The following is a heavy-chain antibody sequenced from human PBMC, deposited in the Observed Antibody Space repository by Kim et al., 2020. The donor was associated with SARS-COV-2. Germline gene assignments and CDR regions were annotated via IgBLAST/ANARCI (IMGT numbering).Heavy chain of an antibody. CDR1: GFTFSVYS. Sequence: GGSLRLSCAASGFTFSVYSMNWVRQAPGKGLEWVSFISGGGTHYADSVRGRFTISRDDAKNSLFLQMNSLRAEDTAVYYCVRDHNWAFDFWGQGHLVTVS. V-gene: IGHV3-48*04. D-gene: IGHD1-1*01. CDR2: ISGGGT. J-gene: IGHJ4*02. CDR3: VRDHNWAFDF.